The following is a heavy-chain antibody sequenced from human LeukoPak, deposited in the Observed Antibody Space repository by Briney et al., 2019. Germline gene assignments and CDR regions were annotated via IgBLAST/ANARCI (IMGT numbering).Heavy chain of an antibody. V-gene: IGHV4-31*03. D-gene: IGHD2-21*01. Sequence: SETLSLTCTVSGGSISRWGYSWRWIRQHPGKALEGIGYIYNRGSTYYDPSLESRVAISVDTSKTQFSLKLSSVTAADTAVYYCARRQQTGGDNGLHNWFDPWGQGTLVTVSS. CDR1: GGSISRWGYS. CDR2: IYNRGST. CDR3: ARRQQTGGDNGLHNWFDP. J-gene: IGHJ5*02.